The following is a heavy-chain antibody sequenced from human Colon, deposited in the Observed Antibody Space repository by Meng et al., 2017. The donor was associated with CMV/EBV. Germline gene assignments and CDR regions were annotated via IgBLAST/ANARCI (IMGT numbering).Heavy chain of an antibody. Sequence: CKTSGYPFTIHYIHWIRQAPGRGLEWMGWMNPNSGDTNYAQKFQDRVEMTRDTTVSTAYLDLTSLRSADTAVYYCATLSIHDSTISDFWGQGTLVTVSS. CDR3: ATLSIHDSTISDF. CDR1: GYPFTIHY. V-gene: IGHV1-2*02. J-gene: IGHJ4*02. CDR2: MNPNSGDT. D-gene: IGHD5/OR15-5a*01.